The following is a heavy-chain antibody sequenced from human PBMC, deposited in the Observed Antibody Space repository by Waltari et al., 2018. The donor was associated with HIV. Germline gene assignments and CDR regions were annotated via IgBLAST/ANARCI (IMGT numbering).Heavy chain of an antibody. CDR1: GGSITSGDYY. Sequence: QVQLQESGPGLVKPSQTLSLTCTVSGGSITSGDYYWTWIRQPAGKGLEWIGRVYTSGCANYNPSLRSRVTMSLDTSKNQFSLKLTSVTAADTAVYYCARGLDILTGHYHWFLDVWGRGTLVTVSS. CDR2: VYTSGCA. V-gene: IGHV4-61*02. D-gene: IGHD3-9*01. J-gene: IGHJ2*01. CDR3: ARGLDILTGHYHWFLDV.